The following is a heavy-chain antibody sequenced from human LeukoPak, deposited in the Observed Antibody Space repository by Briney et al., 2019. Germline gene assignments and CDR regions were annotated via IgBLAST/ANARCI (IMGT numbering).Heavy chain of an antibody. CDR2: ILYDGSNK. D-gene: IGHD6-6*01. J-gene: IGHJ6*02. CDR3: AREDIAALYYYYGMDV. V-gene: IGHV3-30-3*01. Sequence: LAGGSLRLSCAASGFTFSSYAMHWVRQAPGKGLEWVAVILYDGSNKYYADSVKGRFTISRDNSKNTLYLQMNSLRAEDTAVYYCAREDIAALYYYYGMDVWGQGTTVTVSS. CDR1: GFTFSSYA.